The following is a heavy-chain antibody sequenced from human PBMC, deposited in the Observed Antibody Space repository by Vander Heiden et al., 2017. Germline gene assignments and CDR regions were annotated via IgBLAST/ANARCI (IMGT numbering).Heavy chain of an antibody. V-gene: IGHV3-23*01. CDR3: AKEDGSGSGTAMDV. J-gene: IGHJ6*02. CDR2: ISGSGGST. D-gene: IGHD3-10*01. Sequence: VQLLESGGGLVQPGGSLSLSCAASGSTFSIYAMSWVRQAPGKGLEWVSAISGSGGSTYYADSVKGRFTISRDNSKNTLYLKMNSLRAEDTAVYYCAKEDGSGSGTAMDVWGQGTTVTVSS. CDR1: GSTFSIYA.